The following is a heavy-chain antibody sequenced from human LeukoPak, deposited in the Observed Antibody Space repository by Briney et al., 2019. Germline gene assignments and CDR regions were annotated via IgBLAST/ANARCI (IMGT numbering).Heavy chain of an antibody. Sequence: GGSLRLSCAASGFTFSSYAMSWVRQAPGKGLEWVSAISGSGGSTYYADSVQGRFTISRDNSKSPLCLQMNSLRAEDTAVYYCAKQLGYCSDGSCYFPYWGQGTLVTVSS. CDR2: ISGSGGST. CDR1: GFTFSSYA. D-gene: IGHD2-15*01. V-gene: IGHV3-23*01. CDR3: AKQLGYCSDGSCYFPY. J-gene: IGHJ4*02.